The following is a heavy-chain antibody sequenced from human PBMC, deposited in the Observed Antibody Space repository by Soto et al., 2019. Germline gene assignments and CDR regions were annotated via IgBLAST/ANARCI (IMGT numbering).Heavy chain of an antibody. CDR1: GFSFSDYY. Sequence: GGSLRLSCAASGFSFSDYYMSWIRQAPGKGLERVSNISSSGSTIYYADSVKGRFTISRDNAKNSLYLQMNSLRAEDTAVYYCARCCADRNYYDRRWFDPWGQGTLVTVSS. CDR2: ISSSGSTI. D-gene: IGHD3-22*01. V-gene: IGHV3-11*01. CDR3: ARCCADRNYYDRRWFDP. J-gene: IGHJ5*02.